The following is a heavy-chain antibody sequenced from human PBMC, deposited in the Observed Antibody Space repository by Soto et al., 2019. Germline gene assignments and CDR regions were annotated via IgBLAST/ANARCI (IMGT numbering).Heavy chain of an antibody. Sequence: QVQLVQSGAEVKKPGSSVKVSCKASGGTFSSYAISWVRQAPGQGLEWMGGIIPIFGTANYAQKFQCRVTITADESTSTAYMERSSLRSEDTAVYYCARVGIAVAGTPAPHFDPWGQGTLVTVSS. CDR3: ARVGIAVAGTPAPHFDP. V-gene: IGHV1-69*01. CDR1: GGTFSSYA. CDR2: IIPIFGTA. D-gene: IGHD6-19*01. J-gene: IGHJ5*02.